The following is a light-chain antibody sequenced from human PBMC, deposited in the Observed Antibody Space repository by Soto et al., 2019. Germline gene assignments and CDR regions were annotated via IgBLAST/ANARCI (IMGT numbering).Light chain of an antibody. Sequence: SALTQPASVSGSPGQSITISCTGTSSDVGGYNYVSWYQHPPGKAPKLMIFEVTNRPSGVSNRFSGSKSGNTASLTISGLPAEDEAEYYCGSYASSGTLWVFGGGTKLTVL. J-gene: IGLJ3*02. CDR1: SSDVGGYNY. CDR2: EVT. CDR3: GSYASSGTLWV. V-gene: IGLV2-14*01.